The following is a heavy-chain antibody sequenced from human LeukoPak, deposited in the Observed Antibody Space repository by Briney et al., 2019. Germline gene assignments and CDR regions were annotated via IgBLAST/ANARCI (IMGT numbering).Heavy chain of an antibody. CDR3: AGGVPSGYCSSTNCPKVDY. J-gene: IGHJ4*02. CDR2: IYYSGST. D-gene: IGHD2-2*01. V-gene: IGHV4-59*08. CDR1: GGSISSYY. Sequence: PSETLSLTCTVSGGSISSYYWSWIRQPPGKGLEWIGYIYYSGSTNYNPSLKSRVTISVDTSKNQFSLKLSSVTAADTAVYYCAGGVPSGYCSSTNCPKVDYWGQGTLVTVSS.